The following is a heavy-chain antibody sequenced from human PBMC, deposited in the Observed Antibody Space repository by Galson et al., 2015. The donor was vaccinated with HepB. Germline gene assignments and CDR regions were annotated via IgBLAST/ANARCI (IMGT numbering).Heavy chain of an antibody. D-gene: IGHD3-16*01. Sequence: SLRLSCAASGFTFSTYGMHWVRQTPGKGLEWVAVISETGSNKYYGDSVKGRFTVSRDNSKNTLFLQMNSLREEDTAIYYCAQLGGFFVFHWGSHAGHFEYRGQGTMVTVSS. CDR3: AQLGGFFVFHWGSHAGHFEY. CDR1: GFTFSTYG. J-gene: IGHJ3*01. V-gene: IGHV3-30*18. CDR2: ISETGSNK.